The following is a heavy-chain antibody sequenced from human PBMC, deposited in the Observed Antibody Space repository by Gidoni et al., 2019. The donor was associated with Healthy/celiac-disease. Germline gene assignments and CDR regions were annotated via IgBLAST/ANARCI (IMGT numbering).Heavy chain of an antibody. CDR3: ARVIVGATGAFDI. CDR1: GYTFTSYA. J-gene: IGHJ3*02. CDR2: INAGNGNT. Sequence: QVQLAHSGAEVKNPRPSVKVSCQAPGYTFTSYAMQWVRQAPGQRLEWLGWINAGNGNTKYSQKFQGRVTFTRDSSAVIAYMELSSLRSEDAAVYYCARVIVGATGAFDIWGQGTMVTVSS. D-gene: IGHD1-26*01. V-gene: IGHV1-3*01.